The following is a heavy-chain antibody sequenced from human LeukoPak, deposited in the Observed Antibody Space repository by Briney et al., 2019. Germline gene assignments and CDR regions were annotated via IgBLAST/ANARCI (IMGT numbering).Heavy chain of an antibody. D-gene: IGHD6-19*01. Sequence: GGSLRLSCEASGFTFSNAWLNWVRQGPGKGLEWVGRIKSKNDDGTTDYAAPDKGRVTIARDDSKNMLFLQMNSLKTEATAVYYCTESYSSDWPFDYWGQGTLVTVSS. CDR3: TESYSSDWPFDY. V-gene: IGHV3-15*01. CDR1: GFTFSNAW. CDR2: IKSKNDDGTT. J-gene: IGHJ4*02.